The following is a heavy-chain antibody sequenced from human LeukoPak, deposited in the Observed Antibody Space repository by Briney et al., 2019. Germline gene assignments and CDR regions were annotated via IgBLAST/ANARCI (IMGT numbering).Heavy chain of an antibody. D-gene: IGHD1-7*01. CDR2: ISGSGTGT. Sequence: GGSLRLSCAASGFTFSSSAMSWVRQAPGKGLCWVSAISGSGTGTYYADSVKGRFTISRDNSKNTLYLQMNSLRAEDTAVYYCAKEGGTGTRFDYWGQGTLVTVSS. CDR1: GFTFSSSA. CDR3: AKEGGTGTRFDY. V-gene: IGHV3-23*01. J-gene: IGHJ4*02.